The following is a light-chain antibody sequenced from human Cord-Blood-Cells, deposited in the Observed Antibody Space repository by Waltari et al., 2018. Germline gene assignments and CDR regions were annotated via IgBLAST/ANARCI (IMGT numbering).Light chain of an antibody. CDR1: QSVLYSSNNKNY. CDR3: QQYYSTPYS. CDR2: WAS. V-gene: IGKV4-1*01. Sequence: DIVMTQYPDSLAVSLGERATINCKSSQSVLYSSNNKNYLAWYQQKPGQPPKLLIYWASTRESGFPDRFSGSGSGTDFTLTISSLQAEYVAVYYCQQYYSTPYSFGQGTKLEIK. J-gene: IGKJ2*03.